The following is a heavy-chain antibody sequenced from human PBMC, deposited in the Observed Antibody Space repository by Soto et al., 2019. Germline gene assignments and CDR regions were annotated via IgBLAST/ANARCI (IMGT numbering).Heavy chain of an antibody. CDR3: ARGVGDPRGAFDY. CDR2: IIPIFGTA. V-gene: IGHV1-69*06. D-gene: IGHD4-17*01. CDR1: GGTFSSYA. J-gene: IGHJ4*02. Sequence: SVKVSCTASGGTFSSYAISWVRHAPGQGLEWMGGIIPIFGTANYAQKFQGRVTITADKSTSTAYMELSSLRSEDTAVYYCARGVGDPRGAFDYWGQGTLVTVSS.